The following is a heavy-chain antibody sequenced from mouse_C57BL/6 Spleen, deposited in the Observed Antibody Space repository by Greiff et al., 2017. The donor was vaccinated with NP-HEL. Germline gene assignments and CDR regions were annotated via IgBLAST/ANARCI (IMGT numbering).Heavy chain of an antibody. CDR3: ARGDYGNRYAMDY. Sequence: VQLQQSGAELVRPGASVKLSCKASGYTFTDYYINWVKQRPGQGLEWIARIYPGSGNTYYNEKFKGKATLTAEKSSSTAYMQLSSLTSEDSAVYFCARGDYGNRYAMDYWGQGTSVTVSS. CDR2: IYPGSGNT. D-gene: IGHD2-1*01. J-gene: IGHJ4*01. CDR1: GYTFTDYY. V-gene: IGHV1-76*01.